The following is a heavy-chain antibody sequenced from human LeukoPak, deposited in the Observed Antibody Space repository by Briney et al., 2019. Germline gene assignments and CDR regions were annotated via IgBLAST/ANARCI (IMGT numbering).Heavy chain of an antibody. D-gene: IGHD5-24*01. V-gene: IGHV7-4-1*02. CDR3: ARGCDGYNCLWWFDP. CDR1: GYTFTSYA. J-gene: IGHJ5*02. Sequence: EASVKVSCKASGYTFTSYAMNWVRQAPGQGLEWMAWINTNTGNPTYAQGFTGRFVFSLDTSVSTAYLQISSLKAEDTAVYYCARGCDGYNCLWWFDPWGQGTLVTVSS. CDR2: INTNTGNP.